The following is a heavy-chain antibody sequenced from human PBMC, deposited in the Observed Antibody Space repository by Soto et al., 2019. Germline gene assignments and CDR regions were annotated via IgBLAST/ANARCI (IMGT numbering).Heavy chain of an antibody. CDR1: GGSVSSGDYY. J-gene: IGHJ4*02. CDR2: IYYSGTA. Sequence: QVQLQESSPALVKPSQTLSLTCTVSGGSVSSGDYYWTWILQSPGKGLEWIGFIYYSGTAYYNPSLKSRLTISVYTSSNRFSLKLSSVTAADTAVYYCATTEYGSRGHDYWGQGTLVTVSS. D-gene: IGHD6-6*01. CDR3: ATTEYGSRGHDY. V-gene: IGHV4-30-4*01.